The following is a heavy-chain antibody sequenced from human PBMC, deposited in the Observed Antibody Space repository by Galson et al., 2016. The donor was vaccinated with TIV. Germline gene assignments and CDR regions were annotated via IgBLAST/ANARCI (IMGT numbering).Heavy chain of an antibody. V-gene: IGHV3-23*01. Sequence: LRLSCAASGFTFNNYAMSWVRQAPGKGLEWVSGISGSGGVTYFADSVKGRFTISRDNSKNTLYLQLNSLRAEDTAVYYCAKRINYGGNAFENWGQGTMVTVSS. CDR2: ISGSGGVT. CDR1: GFTFNNYA. J-gene: IGHJ3*02. CDR3: AKRINYGGNAFEN. D-gene: IGHD4-23*01.